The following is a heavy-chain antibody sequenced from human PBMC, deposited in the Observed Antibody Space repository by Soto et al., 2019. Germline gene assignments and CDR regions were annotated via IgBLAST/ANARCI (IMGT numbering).Heavy chain of an antibody. D-gene: IGHD3-10*01. CDR3: ARGVTRVTINH. V-gene: IGHV4-31*11. CDR1: GGSISSGGYF. CDR2: VYYGGST. Sequence: QVQLQESGPRLVKPSQTLSLTCAVSGGSISSGGYFWNWIRQHPGKGLEWIGYVYYGGSTYYNPSLKSRVTISVDTSKNQFSLKMSSVTAADTAVYYCARGVTRVTINHWGQGTLVAVSS. J-gene: IGHJ4*02.